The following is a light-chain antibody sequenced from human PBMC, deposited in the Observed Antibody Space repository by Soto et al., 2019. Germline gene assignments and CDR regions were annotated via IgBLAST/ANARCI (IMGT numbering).Light chain of an antibody. CDR1: QSISSW. CDR3: QQYNSYWT. J-gene: IGKJ1*01. CDR2: DAS. V-gene: IGKV1-5*01. Sequence: MSLSPSTVSASVGARVTITCRASQSISSWLAWYQQKPGKAPKLLIYDASSLESGVPSRFSGSGSGTEFTLTISSLQPDDFATYYCQQYNSYWTFGQGTKVDIK.